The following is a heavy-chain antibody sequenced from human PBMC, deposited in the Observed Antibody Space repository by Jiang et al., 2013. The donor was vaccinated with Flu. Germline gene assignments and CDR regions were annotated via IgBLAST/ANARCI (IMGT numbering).Heavy chain of an antibody. CDR2: IYYSGST. J-gene: IGHJ4*02. V-gene: IGHV4-59*01. CDR3: ARALSATLHFDY. CDR1: GGSISSYY. Sequence: GSGLVKPSETLSLTCTVSGGSISSYYWSWIRQPPGKGLEWIGYIYYSGSTNYNPSLKSRVTISVDTSKNQFSLKLSSVTAADTAVYYCARALSATLHFDYWGQGTWSPSPQ. D-gene: IGHD2/OR15-2a*01.